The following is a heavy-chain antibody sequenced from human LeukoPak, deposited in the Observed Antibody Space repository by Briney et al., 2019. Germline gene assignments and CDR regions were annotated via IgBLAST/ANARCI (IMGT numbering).Heavy chain of an antibody. CDR2: ISGSGGST. CDR1: GFTFSSYA. Sequence: PGGSLRLSCAASGFTFSSYAMSWVRQAPGKGLEWVSAISGSGGSTYYADSVKGRFTISRDNSKNTLYLQMNSLRAEDTAVYYCARGSQWANGVTDFWGQGTLVTVSS. D-gene: IGHD6-19*01. CDR3: ARGSQWANGVTDF. J-gene: IGHJ4*02. V-gene: IGHV3-23*01.